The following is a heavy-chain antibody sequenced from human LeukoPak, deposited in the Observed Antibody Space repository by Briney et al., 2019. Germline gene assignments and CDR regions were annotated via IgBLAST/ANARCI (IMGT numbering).Heavy chain of an antibody. V-gene: IGHV1-2*02. CDR2: INPNSGGT. D-gene: IGHD3-22*01. J-gene: IGHJ3*02. Sequence: GASVKVSCKASGYTFTGYYMHWVRQAPGQGLGWMGWINPNSGGTNYAQKFQGRVTMTRDTSISTAYMELSRLRSDDTAVYYCARVVMVIGLSAFDIWGQGTMVTVSS. CDR1: GYTFTGYY. CDR3: ARVVMVIGLSAFDI.